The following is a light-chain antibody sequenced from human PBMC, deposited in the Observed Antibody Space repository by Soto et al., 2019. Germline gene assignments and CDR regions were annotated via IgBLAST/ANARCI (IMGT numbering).Light chain of an antibody. CDR1: QSVSSY. CDR2: DAS. Sequence: EIVLTESPATLSLPPGERATLSCRACQSVSSYLAWYQQKPGQAPRLLIYDASNRATGIPARFSGSGSGTDFTLTISSLEPEDFAVYYCQQRSNWPPTFGQGTKVDIK. J-gene: IGKJ1*01. CDR3: QQRSNWPPT. V-gene: IGKV3-11*01.